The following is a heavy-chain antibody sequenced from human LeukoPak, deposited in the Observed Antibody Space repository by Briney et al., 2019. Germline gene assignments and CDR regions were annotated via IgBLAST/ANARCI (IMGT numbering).Heavy chain of an antibody. J-gene: IGHJ4*02. CDR1: GYTFTSYD. CDR3: ARPAGYYDILTGYLDY. Sequence: ASVKVSCKASGYTFTSYDISWVRQAPGQGLECMGWISAYNGNTNYAQKLQGRVTMTTDTSTSTAYMELRSLRSDDTAVYYCARPAGYYDILTGYLDYWGQGTLVTVSS. D-gene: IGHD3-9*01. CDR2: ISAYNGNT. V-gene: IGHV1-18*04.